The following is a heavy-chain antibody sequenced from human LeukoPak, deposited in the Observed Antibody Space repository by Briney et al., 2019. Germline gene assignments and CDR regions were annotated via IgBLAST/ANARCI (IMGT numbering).Heavy chain of an antibody. V-gene: IGHV3-48*01. D-gene: IGHD6-13*01. CDR1: GFTFSSYS. Sequence: GGSLRLSCAASGFTFSSYSMNWVRQAPGKGLEWVSYISSSSSTIYYADSVKGRFTTSRDNAKNSLYLQMNSLRGEDTAVYYCASIIAAVFYYWGQGTLVTVSS. CDR2: ISSSSSTI. J-gene: IGHJ4*02. CDR3: ASIIAAVFYY.